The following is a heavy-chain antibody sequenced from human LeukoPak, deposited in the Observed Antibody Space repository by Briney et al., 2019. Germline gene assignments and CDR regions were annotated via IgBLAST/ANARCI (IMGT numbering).Heavy chain of an antibody. J-gene: IGHJ4*02. Sequence: GGSLRLSCAASGFTFSSYAMHWVRQAPGKGLEWVAVISYDGSNKYYADSVKGRFTISRDNSKNTLYLQMNSLRAEDTAVYYCARGVNYQPFDYWGQGTLVTVSS. CDR2: ISYDGSNK. CDR3: ARGVNYQPFDY. V-gene: IGHV3-30-3*01. D-gene: IGHD1-7*01. CDR1: GFTFSSYA.